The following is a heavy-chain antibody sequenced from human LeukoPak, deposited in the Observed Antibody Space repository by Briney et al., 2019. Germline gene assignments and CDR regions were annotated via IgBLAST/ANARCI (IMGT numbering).Heavy chain of an antibody. Sequence: GGSLRLSCAASGFTFSSYAMSWVRHAPGKGLEWVSAISGSGGSTYYADSVKGRFTISRDNSKNTLYLQMNSLRAEDTAVYYCASGRRDGYNWYDYWGQGTLVTVSS. CDR2: ISGSGGST. V-gene: IGHV3-23*01. D-gene: IGHD5-24*01. J-gene: IGHJ4*02. CDR3: ASGRRDGYNWYDY. CDR1: GFTFSSYA.